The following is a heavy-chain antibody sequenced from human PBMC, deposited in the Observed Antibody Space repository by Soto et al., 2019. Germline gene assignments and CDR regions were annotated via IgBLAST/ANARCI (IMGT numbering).Heavy chain of an antibody. D-gene: IGHD6-13*01. V-gene: IGHV4-59*01. CDR2: IYYSGST. CDR3: PRVGGTRGYISRWPLDY. Sequence: PSETLSLTCTVSGGSISSYYWSWFRQPPGKGLEWFGYIYYSGSTNYNPSLKSRVTISVDTSKNQFSLKLSSVTAADTAVYYCPRVGGTRGYISRWPLDYWGQGTLVTVSS. CDR1: GGSISSYY. J-gene: IGHJ4*02.